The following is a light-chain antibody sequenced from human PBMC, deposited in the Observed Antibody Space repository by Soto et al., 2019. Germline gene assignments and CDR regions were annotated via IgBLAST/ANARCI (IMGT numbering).Light chain of an antibody. CDR2: AAS. V-gene: IGKV1-9*01. CDR3: QQLNSYPRT. J-gene: IGKJ1*01. Sequence: DIQLTQSPSFLSASVGDRVTITCRASQGISSYLAWYHQKPGKAPKLLIYAASTLQSGVPSRFSGSGSGTEFTLTISSLQPEDFATYDCQQLNSYPRTFGQGTKVEIK. CDR1: QGISSY.